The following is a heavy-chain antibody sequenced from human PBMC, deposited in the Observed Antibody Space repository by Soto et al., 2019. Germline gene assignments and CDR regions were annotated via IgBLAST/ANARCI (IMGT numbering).Heavy chain of an antibody. Sequence: EVQLVESGGGLVQPGGSLRLSCEASEFTFNSLWMHWVRQAPGKGLAWVAHINHDGSATTYADPAEGRFTISRDNAKNEVFLQISSLSAAETLVYYCARYPDCVNAICYYQAYGMDVWGQGTTVTV. V-gene: IGHV3-74*03. CDR2: INHDGSAT. CDR1: EFTFNSLW. J-gene: IGHJ6*02. D-gene: IGHD2-8*01. CDR3: ARYPDCVNAICYYQAYGMDV.